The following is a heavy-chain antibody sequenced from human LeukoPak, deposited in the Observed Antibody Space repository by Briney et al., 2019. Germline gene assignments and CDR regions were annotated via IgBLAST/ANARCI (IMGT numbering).Heavy chain of an antibody. Sequence: SETLSLTCTVSGYSISSGYYWGWIRQPAGKGLEWIGRIYIRGNTSYNPSLKSRVTISGDTSKNQFSLRLSSVTAADTAVYYCARGYWFYFDFWGQGTLVTVSS. CDR1: GYSISSGYY. CDR2: IYIRGNT. J-gene: IGHJ4*02. CDR3: ARGYWFYFDF. V-gene: IGHV4-38-2*02. D-gene: IGHD2-8*02.